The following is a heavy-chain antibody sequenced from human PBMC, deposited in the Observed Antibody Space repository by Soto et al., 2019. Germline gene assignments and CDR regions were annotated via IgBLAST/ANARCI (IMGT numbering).Heavy chain of an antibody. CDR2: ISAYNGNT. D-gene: IGHD3-22*01. J-gene: IGHJ4*02. CDR3: ARDPYDSSGYYYPYYFDY. Sequence: ASVKVSCKASGYTFTSYGISWVRQAPGQGLEWMGWISAYNGNTNYAQKLQGRVTMTTDTSTSTAYMELRSLRSDDTAVYYCARDPYDSSGYYYPYYFDYWGQGTLVTVSS. CDR1: GYTFTSYG. V-gene: IGHV1-18*01.